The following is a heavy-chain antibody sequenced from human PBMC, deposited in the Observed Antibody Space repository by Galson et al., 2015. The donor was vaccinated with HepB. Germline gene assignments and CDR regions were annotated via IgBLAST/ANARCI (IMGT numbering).Heavy chain of an antibody. J-gene: IGHJ3*02. V-gene: IGHV3-74*01. CDR2: INSDGSST. D-gene: IGHD1-1*01. Sequence: SLRLSCAASGFTFSSYWMHWVRQAPGKGLVWVSRINSDGSSTSYADSVKGRFTISRDNAKNTLYLQMNSLRAEDTAVYYCARAWADWNDDGGSDAFDIWGQGTMVTVSS. CDR1: GFTFSSYW. CDR3: ARAWADWNDDGGSDAFDI.